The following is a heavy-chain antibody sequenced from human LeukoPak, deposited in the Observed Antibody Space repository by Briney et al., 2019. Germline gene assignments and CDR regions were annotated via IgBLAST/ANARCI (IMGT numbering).Heavy chain of an antibody. CDR3: ASGSSSSWHPDAFDI. CDR1: GGSFSGYY. V-gene: IGHV4-34*01. Sequence: SETLSLTCAVYGGSFSGYYWSWIRQPPGKGLERIGEINHSGSTNYNPSLKSRVTISVDTSKNQFSLKLSSVTAADTAVYYCASGSSSSWHPDAFDIWGQGTMVTVSS. CDR2: INHSGST. J-gene: IGHJ3*02. D-gene: IGHD6-13*01.